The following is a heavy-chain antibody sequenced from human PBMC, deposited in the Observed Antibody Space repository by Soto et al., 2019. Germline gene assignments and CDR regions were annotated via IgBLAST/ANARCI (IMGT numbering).Heavy chain of an antibody. CDR2: ISNNGDTA. CDR1: GFTFSSYA. CDR3: AKSRVFIGAIVPLLDS. V-gene: IGHV3-23*01. Sequence: EVQLLESGGGLVQPGGSLTLSCATSGFTFSSYAMVWVRQAAEKGLEWVASISNNGDTAYYADSVKGRFTISRGNSENKLYLQMNGLRADDTALYFCAKSRVFIGAIVPLLDSWGQGTQVTVSS. D-gene: IGHD6-6*01. J-gene: IGHJ4*02.